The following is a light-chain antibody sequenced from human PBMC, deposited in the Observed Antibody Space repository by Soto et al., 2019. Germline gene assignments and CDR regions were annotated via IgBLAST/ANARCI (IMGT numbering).Light chain of an antibody. CDR3: QQYYTPSWT. V-gene: IGKV4-1*01. Sequence: DIVMTQYPDSLAVCRGERATITCKSSQSLLKSSTKHDYLAWYQQKAGQPPKLLFYWASTRESGVPDRFSVSGSGTDFTLTISSLQAEDVWVCYCQQYYTPSWTFGQGTKVDIK. J-gene: IGKJ1*01. CDR2: WAS. CDR1: QSLLKSSTKHDY.